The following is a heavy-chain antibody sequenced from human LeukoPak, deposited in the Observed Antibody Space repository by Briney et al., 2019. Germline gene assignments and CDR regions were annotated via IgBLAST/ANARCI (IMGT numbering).Heavy chain of an antibody. CDR1: GGSFSGYY. CDR2: INHSGST. Sequence: SETLSLTCAVYGGSFSGYYWSWIRQPPGKGLEWIGEINHSGSTNYNPSLKSRVTISVDTSENQFSLKLSSVTAADTAVYYCARGYYYDSSGQAYYLDYWGQGTLVTVSS. J-gene: IGHJ4*02. V-gene: IGHV4-34*01. CDR3: ARGYYYDSSGQAYYLDY. D-gene: IGHD3-22*01.